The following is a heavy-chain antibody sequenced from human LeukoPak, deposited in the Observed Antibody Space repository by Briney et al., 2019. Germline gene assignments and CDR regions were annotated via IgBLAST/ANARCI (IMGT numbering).Heavy chain of an antibody. CDR3: ARRYYYDRGGFDP. Sequence: PGGSLRLSCAASGFTFSSYAMNWVRQAPGKGLEWVSSISSSSSYIYYADSVKGRFTISRDNAKNSLYLQMNSLRAEDTAVYYCARRYYYDRGGFDPWGQGTLVTVSS. CDR2: ISSSSSYI. CDR1: GFTFSSYA. J-gene: IGHJ5*02. V-gene: IGHV3-21*04. D-gene: IGHD3-22*01.